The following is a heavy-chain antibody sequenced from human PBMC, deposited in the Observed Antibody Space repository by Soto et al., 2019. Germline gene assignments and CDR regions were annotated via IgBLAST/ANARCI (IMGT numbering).Heavy chain of an antibody. D-gene: IGHD6-19*01. J-gene: IGHJ4*02. CDR1: GGSISSSSYY. CDR3: AGLYSSGPLFTDY. CDR2: IYYSGST. Sequence: QLQLQESGPGLVKPSETLSLTCTVSGGSISSSSYYWGWIRQPPGKGLEWIGSIYYSGSTYYNPSLKRRVTISGDTSKNQFSLKLSSVTAADTAVYYCAGLYSSGPLFTDYWGQGTLVTVSS. V-gene: IGHV4-39*01.